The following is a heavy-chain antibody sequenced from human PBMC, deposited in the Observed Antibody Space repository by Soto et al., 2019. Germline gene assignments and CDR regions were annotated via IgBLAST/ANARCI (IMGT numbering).Heavy chain of an antibody. CDR1: GYTFTDYY. J-gene: IGHJ4*02. V-gene: IGHV1-46*01. CDR2: LRPSSGDT. Sequence: QVQLVQSGAEVKKPGASVILSCKASGYTFTDYYIHWVRQAPGQGPEWMGILRPSSGDTTYTQKFPGRVPMTRDTARRTVYLGLTNLGSDDTAAYYCAGGPRESYKFDYWAREPWSPSPQ. CDR3: AGGPRESYKFDY. D-gene: IGHD1-1*01.